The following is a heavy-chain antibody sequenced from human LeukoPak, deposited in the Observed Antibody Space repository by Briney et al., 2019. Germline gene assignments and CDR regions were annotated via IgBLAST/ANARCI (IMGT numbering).Heavy chain of an antibody. D-gene: IGHD6-13*01. Sequence: SETLSLTCTVSGGSISSGSYYWSWIRQPAGKGLEWIGRIYTSGSTNYNPSLKSRVTISVDTSKNQFSLKLSSETAADTAVYYCASGIAAAGRKARIDYWGQGTLVTVSS. CDR2: IYTSGST. J-gene: IGHJ4*02. CDR1: GGSISSGSYY. CDR3: ASGIAAAGRKARIDY. V-gene: IGHV4-61*02.